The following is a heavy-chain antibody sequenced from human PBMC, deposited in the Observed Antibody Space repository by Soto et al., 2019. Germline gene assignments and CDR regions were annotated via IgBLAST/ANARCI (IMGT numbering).Heavy chain of an antibody. J-gene: IGHJ3*02. Sequence: EVQLVESGGGLVQPGGSLRLSCAASGFSFSTYEMNWVRQAPGKGLEWVSYISKSGIDIYYADSLKGRFTISRDNANNSLYLQMNSLRAEDTAVYYCAPRKYGSFNIGAFDIWGQGTMVTVSS. CDR1: GFSFSTYE. CDR2: ISKSGIDI. CDR3: APRKYGSFNIGAFDI. V-gene: IGHV3-48*03. D-gene: IGHD1-26*01.